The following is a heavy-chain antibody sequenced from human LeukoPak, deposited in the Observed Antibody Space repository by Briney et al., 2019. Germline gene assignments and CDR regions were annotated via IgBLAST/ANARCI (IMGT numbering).Heavy chain of an antibody. V-gene: IGHV4-34*01. CDR1: GGSISSYY. CDR3: ARGNIATSVSS. J-gene: IGHJ1*01. Sequence: PSETLSLTCTVSGGSISSYYWSWIRQPPGKGLEWIGEINHSGVTKYNPSLKSRVTMSVDTSKNQFSLNLRSVTAADTAVYYCARGNIATSVSSWGQGTLVTVSS. CDR2: INHSGVT. D-gene: IGHD6-13*01.